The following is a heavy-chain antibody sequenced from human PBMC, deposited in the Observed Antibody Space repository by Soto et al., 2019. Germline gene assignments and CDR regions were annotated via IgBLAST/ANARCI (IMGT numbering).Heavy chain of an antibody. J-gene: IGHJ6*01. D-gene: IGHD3-10*01. CDR3: ARWCRNVHRYNYGYGSQTADCYRMEV. V-gene: IGHV1-69*13. CDR1: GGPFSNYA. CDR2: IIPIFGTA. Sequence: SSVQVSCTASGGPFSNYAISWVRQAPGQELEWMGGIIPIFGTANYAQKFQGRVTITADESTSTAYMELSSLRSEDTAVYYCARWCRNVHRYNYGYGSQTADCYRMEV.